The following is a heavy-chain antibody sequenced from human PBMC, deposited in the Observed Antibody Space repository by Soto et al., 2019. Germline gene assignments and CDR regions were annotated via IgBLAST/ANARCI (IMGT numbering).Heavy chain of an antibody. V-gene: IGHV1-18*01. CDR2: ISAYNGNT. CDR3: ASGGKYSTNGVCAFYGTDV. J-gene: IGHJ6*02. D-gene: IGHD2-8*01. Sequence: QVQLVQSGAEVKKPGASVKVSCKASGYTFTSYGISWVRQAPGQGLEWMGWISAYNGNTTYAQKFQGRVTMTTGTSTSIAYVDLRSMRSDDTAVYYPASGGKYSTNGVCAFYGTDVWGQGTTVTVPS. CDR1: GYTFTSYG.